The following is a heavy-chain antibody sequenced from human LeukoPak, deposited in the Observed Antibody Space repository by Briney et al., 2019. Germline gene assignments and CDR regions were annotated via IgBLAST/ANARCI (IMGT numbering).Heavy chain of an antibody. CDR1: GFTFNDAW. CDR2: IRRKTEGGTT. Sequence: GGSLRLSCAASGFTFNDAWMNWVRQAPGKGLEWVGRIRRKTEGGTTDYGAPVKGRFSISRDDSKNTAYLQMNSLKTENTAFYYCTTGNFGPYWGQGTLVTVSS. J-gene: IGHJ4*02. D-gene: IGHD3-10*01. CDR3: TTGNFGPY. V-gene: IGHV3-15*07.